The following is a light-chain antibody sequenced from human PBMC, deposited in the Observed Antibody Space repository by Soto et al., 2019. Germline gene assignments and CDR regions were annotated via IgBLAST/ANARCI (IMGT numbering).Light chain of an antibody. J-gene: IGKJ2*01. Sequence: DIVMTQSPDSLAVSLGERATINCKSSQSVLYSSNNKNYLGWYQQKPGQTPKLLIYWASPRDSGVPDRFSGSGSGSDFTLTSSSLQAEEVAVYYGQQYYSPPYTFGRGTRLEIK. CDR3: QQYYSPPYT. CDR1: QSVLYSSNNKNY. CDR2: WAS. V-gene: IGKV4-1*01.